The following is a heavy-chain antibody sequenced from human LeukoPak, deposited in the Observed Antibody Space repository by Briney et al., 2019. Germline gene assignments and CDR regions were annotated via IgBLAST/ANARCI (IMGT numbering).Heavy chain of an antibody. CDR3: AKRPSDYGDYVSYFDY. Sequence: GGSLRLSCAASGFTFSSHWMHWVRQAPGKGLVWVSRINGDGSNTTYADSVKGRFTISRDNSKDTLYLQMNSLRDEDTAVYYCAKRPSDYGDYVSYFDYWGQGTLVTVCS. CDR2: INGDGSNT. V-gene: IGHV3-74*03. J-gene: IGHJ4*02. CDR1: GFTFSSHW. D-gene: IGHD4-17*01.